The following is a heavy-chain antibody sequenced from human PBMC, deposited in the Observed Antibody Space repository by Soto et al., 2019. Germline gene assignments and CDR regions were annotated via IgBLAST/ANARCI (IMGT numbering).Heavy chain of an antibody. CDR3: AKEQAHSQADTSSIFDY. D-gene: IGHD2-2*01. CDR2: ISGSGGST. V-gene: IGHV3-23*01. Sequence: PGWSLRLSCAPSGFTVSNYPMTWVRQAPGKWLEWVSSISGSGGSTYCPDSVKGWFTISRDNSKNTFFLHMNSLRAEDTAVYYCAKEQAHSQADTSSIFDYWGQGTLVNVSS. J-gene: IGHJ4*02. CDR1: GFTVSNYP.